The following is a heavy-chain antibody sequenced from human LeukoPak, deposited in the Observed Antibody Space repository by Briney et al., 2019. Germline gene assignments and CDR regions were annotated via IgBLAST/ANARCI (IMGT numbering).Heavy chain of an antibody. V-gene: IGHV3-9*01. D-gene: IGHD6-19*01. CDR1: GFTFDDYA. Sequence: GGSLRLSCAASGFTFDDYAMHWVRQAPGKGLEWVSGISWNSGSIGYADSVKGRFTISRDNAKNSLYLQMNSLRAEDTALYYCAKDKYSSGRQAFDIWGQGTMVTVSS. J-gene: IGHJ3*02. CDR3: AKDKYSSGRQAFDI. CDR2: ISWNSGSI.